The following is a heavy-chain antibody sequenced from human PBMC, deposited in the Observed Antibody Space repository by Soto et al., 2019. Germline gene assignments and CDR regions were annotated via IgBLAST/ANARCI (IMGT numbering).Heavy chain of an antibody. V-gene: IGHV3-23*01. J-gene: IGHJ6*04. CDR1: GFTFSSYA. Sequence: EVQLLESGGGLVQPGGSLRLSCAASGFTFSSYAMSWVRQAPGKGLEWVSAISGSGGSTYYADSVKGRFTISRDNSKNTLYLQMNGLRAEDTAVYYCAKDLLRFLEWLLLDVWGKGTTVTVSS. CDR3: AKDLLRFLEWLLLDV. D-gene: IGHD3-3*01. CDR2: ISGSGGST.